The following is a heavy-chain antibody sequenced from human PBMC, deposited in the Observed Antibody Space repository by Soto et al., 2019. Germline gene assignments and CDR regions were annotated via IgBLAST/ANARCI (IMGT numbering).Heavy chain of an antibody. CDR3: ARHTAGYSSGRDYYGMDV. V-gene: IGHV5-51*01. D-gene: IGHD6-19*01. CDR1: GYSFTSYW. Sequence: PGESLKISCKGSGYSFTSYWIGWVRQMPGKGLEWMGIIYPGGPDTRYSPSFQGQVTISADKSISTAYLQWSSLKASDTAMYYCARHTAGYSSGRDYYGMDVWGQGTTVTVSS. J-gene: IGHJ6*02. CDR2: IYPGGPDT.